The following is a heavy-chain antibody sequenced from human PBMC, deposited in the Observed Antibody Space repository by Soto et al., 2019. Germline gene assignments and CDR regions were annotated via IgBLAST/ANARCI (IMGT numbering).Heavy chain of an antibody. CDR2: INAHSGGT. V-gene: IGHV1-2*02. CDR1: GFSFTGYY. Sequence: VASVKVSCKASGFSFTGYYIHWLRQAPGQGLEWMGWINAHSGGTEYAQKFQGRVTLTRDTSIATAYLTLTSLTSDDTALYYCAKDLTRQLAYWLDPWGQGPQVTVYS. J-gene: IGHJ5*02. D-gene: IGHD6-6*01. CDR3: AKDLTRQLAYWLDP.